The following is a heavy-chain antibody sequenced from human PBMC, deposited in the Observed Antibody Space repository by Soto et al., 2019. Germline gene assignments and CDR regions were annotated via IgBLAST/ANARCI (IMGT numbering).Heavy chain of an antibody. J-gene: IGHJ5*02. CDR2: VYATGTT. V-gene: IGHV4-4*07. CDR1: GGSISKFY. CDR3: VRDGSKSLRDWFDT. Sequence: LSLTCNVSGGSISKFYWAWIRKTAGNGLEWMGRVYATGTTDYNPSLRSRVAMSVDISKKTFSLRLRSVTGADSGVYYCVRDGSKSLRDWFDTWGQGILVTVSS.